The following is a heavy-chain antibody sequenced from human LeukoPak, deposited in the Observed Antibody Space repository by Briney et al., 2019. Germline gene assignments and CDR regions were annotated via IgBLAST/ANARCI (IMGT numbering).Heavy chain of an antibody. V-gene: IGHV3-9*01. Sequence: SLRLSCAASGFTFDDYAMHWVRPAPGKGLEWVSGISWNSGSIGYADSVKGRFTISRDNAKNSLYLQMNSLRADDTALYYCAKDFRRYGSGSYPCDYWGQGTLVTVSS. CDR1: GFTFDDYA. CDR3: AKDFRRYGSGSYPCDY. D-gene: IGHD3-10*01. CDR2: ISWNSGSI. J-gene: IGHJ4*02.